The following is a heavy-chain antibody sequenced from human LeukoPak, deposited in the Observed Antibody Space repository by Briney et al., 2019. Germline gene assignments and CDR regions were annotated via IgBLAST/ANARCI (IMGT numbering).Heavy chain of an antibody. CDR2: IYPGDSAT. V-gene: IGHV5-51*01. CDR3: APPPMGRRSY. Sequence: GESLKISCKAAGYSFTSGWIGCLRQMPGKGLEWMGIIYPGDSATRYSPSFQGQVTISADKSINTAYLQWSSLKASDTAMYYCAPPPMGRRSYWGQGTLVTVSS. CDR1: GYSFTSGW. D-gene: IGHD2-15*01. J-gene: IGHJ1*01.